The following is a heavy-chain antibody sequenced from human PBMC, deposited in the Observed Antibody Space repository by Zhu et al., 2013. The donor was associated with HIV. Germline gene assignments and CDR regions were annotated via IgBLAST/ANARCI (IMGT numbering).Heavy chain of an antibody. CDR2: IIPLFGAA. CDR3: AREWGGSGNYYFFS. J-gene: IGHJ5*02. V-gene: IGHV1-69*08. D-gene: IGHD3-10*01. Sequence: QVQLVQSGAEVKKPGSSVKVSCKASGGTFSSYTISWVRQAPGQGLEWMGGIIPLFGAAKYAQKFQGRVSITADKSTSTVYMELRSLRSEDTAVYYCAREWGGSGNYYFFSWGQGTLVTVSS. CDR1: GGTFSSYT.